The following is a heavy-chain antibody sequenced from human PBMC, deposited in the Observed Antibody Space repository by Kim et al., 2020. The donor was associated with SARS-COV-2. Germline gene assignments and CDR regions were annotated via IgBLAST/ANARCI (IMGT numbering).Heavy chain of an antibody. J-gene: IGHJ6*02. CDR3: TREVYGMDV. V-gene: IGHV3-15*01. Sequence: GGSLRLSCAGFGFSFSNDWMSWVRQAPGKGLEWVARIKTKTDGGTTDYAVPVKGRFTVTRDDFRNTLYLQMNSLKTEDTAMYFCTREVYGMDVWGQGATVTVSS. CDR2: IKTKTDGGTT. CDR1: GFSFSNDW.